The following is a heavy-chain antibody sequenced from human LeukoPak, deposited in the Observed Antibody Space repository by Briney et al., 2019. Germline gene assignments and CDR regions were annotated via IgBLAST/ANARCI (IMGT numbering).Heavy chain of an antibody. CDR2: ISSSGSTI. V-gene: IGHV3-11*01. Sequence: TGGSLTLSCAASGFTFSDYYMTWIRQAPGKGLECLSYISSSGSTIYYADSLKGRFTISRDNAKNSLYLQMNSLRADDTAVYYCARASPTNWNYVNYWGQGTLVTVSS. D-gene: IGHD1-7*01. CDR3: ARASPTNWNYVNY. J-gene: IGHJ4*02. CDR1: GFTFSDYY.